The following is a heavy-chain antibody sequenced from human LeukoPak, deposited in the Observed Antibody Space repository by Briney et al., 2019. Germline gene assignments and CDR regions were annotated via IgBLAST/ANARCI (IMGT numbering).Heavy chain of an antibody. V-gene: IGHV4-31*03. J-gene: IGHJ2*01. CDR2: IYYSGSI. Sequence: SETLSLTCTVSGGSISSGGYYWTWIRQHPGKGLEWIGYIYYSGSIYYNPSLKRRVTISVDTSKNQFSLKLSSVTAADTAVYYCAAQTGALFWYFDLWGRGTLVTVSS. CDR3: AAQTGALFWYFDL. CDR1: GGSISSGGYY. D-gene: IGHD7-27*01.